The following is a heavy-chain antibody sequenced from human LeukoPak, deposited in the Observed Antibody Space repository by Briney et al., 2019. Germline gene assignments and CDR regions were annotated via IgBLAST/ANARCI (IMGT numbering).Heavy chain of an antibody. J-gene: IGHJ4*02. CDR1: GFTFSSYW. CDR3: ASGDGSYYPFDY. CDR2: IKQDGSEK. Sequence: GGSLRLSCAASGFTFSSYWMSWVRQAPGKGLEWVANIKQDGSEKYYVDSVKGRFTISRDNAKNSLYLQTNSLRAEDTAVYYCASGDGSYYPFDYWGQGTLVTVSS. V-gene: IGHV3-7*01. D-gene: IGHD1-26*01.